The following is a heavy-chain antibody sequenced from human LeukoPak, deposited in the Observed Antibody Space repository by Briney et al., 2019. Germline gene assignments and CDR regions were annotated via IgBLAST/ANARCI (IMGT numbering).Heavy chain of an antibody. CDR2: IYYSGST. V-gene: IGHV4-59*12. CDR3: AREGGSWYYDSSGPWA. J-gene: IGHJ4*02. Sequence: KTSETLSLTCTVSGGSISSYYWSWIRQPPGKGLEWIGYIYYSGSTYYNPSLKSRVTISVDTSKNQFSLKLSSVTAADTAVYYCAREGGSWYYDSSGPWAWGQGTLVTVSS. CDR1: GGSISSYY. D-gene: IGHD3-22*01.